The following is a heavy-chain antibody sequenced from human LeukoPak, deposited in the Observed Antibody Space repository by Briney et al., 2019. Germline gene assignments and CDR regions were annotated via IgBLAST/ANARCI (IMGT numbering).Heavy chain of an antibody. V-gene: IGHV4-39*01. J-gene: IGHJ4*02. Sequence: SETLSLTCSVSGGSINSNSHHWDWIRQAPGKGLEWIGNIYYSGTTSYNPSLKSRVTIPVDTSKNQFSLRLSSVTAADTAVHYCARRGGILTDYAFDYWGQGTLVTVSS. CDR1: GGSINSNSHH. CDR3: ARRGGILTDYAFDY. CDR2: IYYSGTT. D-gene: IGHD3-9*01.